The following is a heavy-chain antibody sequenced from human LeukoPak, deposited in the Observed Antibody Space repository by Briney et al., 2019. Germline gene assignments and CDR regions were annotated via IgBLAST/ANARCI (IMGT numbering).Heavy chain of an antibody. CDR2: IAFDDTDR. Sequence: GGSLRLSCAASGFTFSSYGMHWVRQAPGKGLEWVAAIAFDDTDRYYIDSVRGRFTISRDDSKNTLYLHMTSLRAEDTAVYYCTNSDDYGDYWGQGTLVTVSS. V-gene: IGHV3-30*19. CDR3: TNSDDYGDY. CDR1: GFTFSSYG. J-gene: IGHJ4*02.